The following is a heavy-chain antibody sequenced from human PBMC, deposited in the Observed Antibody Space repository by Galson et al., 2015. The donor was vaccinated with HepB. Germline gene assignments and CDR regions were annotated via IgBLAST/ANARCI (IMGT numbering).Heavy chain of an antibody. CDR1: GFTFSTYA. Sequence: SLRLSCAASGFTFSTYAMHWVRQAPGRGLEWVALISYHGSNKYYADSVKGRFIISRDNSENTLYLQMNSLRAEDTALYYCARDLTKYFEHWGQGTLVSVSS. J-gene: IGHJ1*01. CDR2: ISYHGSNK. D-gene: IGHD1-14*01. CDR3: ARDLTKYFEH. V-gene: IGHV3-30*04.